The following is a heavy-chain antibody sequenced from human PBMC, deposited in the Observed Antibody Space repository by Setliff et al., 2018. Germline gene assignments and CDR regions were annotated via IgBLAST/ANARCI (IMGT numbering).Heavy chain of an antibody. V-gene: IGHV4-34*01. CDR2: INHSGIT. CDR1: GGSFSGYY. J-gene: IGHJ5*01. Sequence: SETLSLTCAVYGGSFSGYYWSWIRQPPGEGLEWIGEINHSGITNYNPSLKSRVTMSVDTSRNQFSLKLNSLTAADTAVYYCARIKWFGETDCFDSWGQGTLVTVSS. D-gene: IGHD3-10*01. CDR3: ARIKWFGETDCFDS.